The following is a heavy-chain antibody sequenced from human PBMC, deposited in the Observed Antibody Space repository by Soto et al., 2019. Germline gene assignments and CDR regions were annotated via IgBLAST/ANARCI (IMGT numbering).Heavy chain of an antibody. CDR1: GGSISSYY. CDR3: ARLGYCSGGSCYDAFDI. CDR2: IYYSGST. Sequence: QVQLQESGPGLVKPSETLSLTCTVSGGSISSYYWSWIRQPPGKGLEWIGYIYYSGSTNYNPSLKSRVTTSVDTSKNQFSLKLSSVTAADTAVYYCARLGYCSGGSCYDAFDIWGQGTMVTVSS. V-gene: IGHV4-59*08. D-gene: IGHD2-15*01. J-gene: IGHJ3*02.